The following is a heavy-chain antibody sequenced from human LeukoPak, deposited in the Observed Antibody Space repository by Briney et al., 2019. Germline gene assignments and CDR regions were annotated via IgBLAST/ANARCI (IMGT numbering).Heavy chain of an antibody. CDR1: EFIFSNYW. V-gene: IGHV3-7*01. CDR2: IKQDGVEK. D-gene: IGHD1-26*01. CDR3: ASGNAVDY. Sequence: GGSLRLSCAVSEFIFSNYWVTWVRQAPGKGPEWVANIKQDGVEKYYADSVKGRFTISRDTAKNSLYLQMNSLRVEDTALYYCASGNAVDYWGRGTLVTVSS. J-gene: IGHJ4*02.